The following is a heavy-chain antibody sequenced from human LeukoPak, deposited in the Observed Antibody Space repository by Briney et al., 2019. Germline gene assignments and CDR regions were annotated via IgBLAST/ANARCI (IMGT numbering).Heavy chain of an antibody. CDR2: LSGRGDTT. J-gene: IGHJ4*02. CDR3: AKDHELYDFWSGYSSGFDY. Sequence: GGSLRLSCAASGFTFSSYGMHWVRQAPGKGLEWISGLSGRGDTTHYADSVKGRFTISRDNSKNTLYLQMSSLRAEDTAVYYCAKDHELYDFWSGYSSGFDYWGQGTLVTVSS. V-gene: IGHV3-23*01. CDR1: GFTFSSYG. D-gene: IGHD3-3*01.